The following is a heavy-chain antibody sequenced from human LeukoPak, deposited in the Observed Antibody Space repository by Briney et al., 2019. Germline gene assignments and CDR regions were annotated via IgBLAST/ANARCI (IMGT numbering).Heavy chain of an antibody. CDR1: GGTFSSYT. Sequence: SVKVSCKVSGGTFSSYTISWVRQAPGQGLEWMGRIIPILGIANYAQKFQGRVTITADKSTSTAYMELSSLRSEDTAVYYCASPGVAYDFWSGPSPYYYGMDVWGQGTTVTVSS. D-gene: IGHD3-3*01. CDR2: IIPILGIA. CDR3: ASPGVAYDFWSGPSPYYYGMDV. V-gene: IGHV1-69*02. J-gene: IGHJ6*02.